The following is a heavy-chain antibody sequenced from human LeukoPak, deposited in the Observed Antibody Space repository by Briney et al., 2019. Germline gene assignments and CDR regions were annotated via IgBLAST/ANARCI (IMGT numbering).Heavy chain of an antibody. CDR1: GGSFSGYY. J-gene: IGHJ4*02. Sequence: SETLSLTCAVYGGSFSGYYWSWIRQPPGKGLEWIGEINHSGSTNYNPSLKSRVTISVDTSKNQFSLKLGSVTAADTAVYYCARWGSGWYYFDYWGQGTLVTVSS. D-gene: IGHD6-19*01. CDR2: INHSGST. V-gene: IGHV4-34*01. CDR3: ARWGSGWYYFDY.